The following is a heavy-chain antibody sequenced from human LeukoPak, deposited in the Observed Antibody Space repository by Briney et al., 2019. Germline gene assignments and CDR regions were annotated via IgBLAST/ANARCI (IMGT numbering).Heavy chain of an antibody. D-gene: IGHD6-13*01. V-gene: IGHV1-8*01. J-gene: IGHJ6*01. CDR3: ARVRLGYSSSWYVWGGPYCYYGMDV. CDR1: GYTFTSYD. Sequence: ASVKVSCKASGYTFTSYDINWVRQATGQGLEWMGWMNPNSGNTGYAQKFQGRVTMTRNTSISTAYMELSSLRSEDTAVYYCARVRLGYSSSWYVWGGPYCYYGMDVXXXGTTXTVSS. CDR2: MNPNSGNT.